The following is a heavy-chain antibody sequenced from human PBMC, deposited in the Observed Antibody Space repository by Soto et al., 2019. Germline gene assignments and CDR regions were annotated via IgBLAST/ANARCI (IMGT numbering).Heavy chain of an antibody. D-gene: IGHD2-15*01. Sequence: SETLSLTGTVSVGSISDISYCWGWIRQPPGKGLQWIGCMFYSGATYYNPSLKNRVTLSVDTSNNEFSLKLVSVTAPDTAVYYCARHKSGSDWLDPWGQGTLVTVSS. CDR2: MFYSGAT. V-gene: IGHV4-39*01. CDR3: ARHKSGSDWLDP. J-gene: IGHJ5*02. CDR1: VGSISDISYC.